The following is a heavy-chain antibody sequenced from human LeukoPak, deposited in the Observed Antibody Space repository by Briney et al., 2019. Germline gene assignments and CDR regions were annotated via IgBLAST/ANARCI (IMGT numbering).Heavy chain of an antibody. D-gene: IGHD2-15*01. J-gene: IGHJ3*02. CDR1: GFTFSSYS. CDR2: ISSSSSYI. CDR3: ARADWAATSAFDI. V-gene: IGHV3-21*01. Sequence: PGGSLRLSCAASGFTFSSYSMNWVRQAPGKGLEWVSSISSSSSYIYYADSVKGRFTISRDNAKNSLYLQMNSLRAEDTAVYYCARADWAATSAFDIWGQGTMVTVSS.